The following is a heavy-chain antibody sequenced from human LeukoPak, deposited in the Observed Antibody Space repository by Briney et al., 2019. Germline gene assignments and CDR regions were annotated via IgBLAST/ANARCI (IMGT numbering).Heavy chain of an antibody. D-gene: IGHD5-18*01. J-gene: IGHJ4*02. CDR2: IYSGGST. CDR1: GFTVSSNY. V-gene: IGHV3-66*01. CDR3: ARGRGQLWYGYFDY. Sequence: GGSLRLSCAASGFTVSSNYMSWVRQAPGKGLEWVSVIYSGGSTYYADSVKGRFTISRDNSKNTLYLQMNSLRAEDTAVYYCARGRGQLWYGYFDYWGQGTLVTVSS.